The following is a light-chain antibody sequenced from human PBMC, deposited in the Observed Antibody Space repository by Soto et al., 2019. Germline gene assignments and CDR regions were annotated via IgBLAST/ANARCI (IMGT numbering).Light chain of an antibody. CDR1: SSNIGNNY. J-gene: IGLJ2*01. CDR2: DNN. CDR3: GTCDSSLSGVV. V-gene: IGLV1-51*01. Sequence: QSVLTQPPSVSAAPGQKVTISCSGSSSNIGNNYVSWYQQLPGTAPKLLIYDNNKRPSGIPDRFSGSKSGTSATLGITGLQTGDEADYYRGTCDSSLSGVVFGGGTKLTVL.